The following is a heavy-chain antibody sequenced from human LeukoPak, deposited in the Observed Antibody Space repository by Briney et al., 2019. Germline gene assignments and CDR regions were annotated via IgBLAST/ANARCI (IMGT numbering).Heavy chain of an antibody. CDR3: AKLYCTNGVCYTGPYFDY. Sequence: TGGSLRLSWAASGFTFSSYGMHWVRQAPGKGLEWVAFIRYDGSNKYYADSVKGRFTISRDNSKNTLYLQMNSLRAEDTAVYYCAKLYCTNGVCYTGPYFDYWGREPWSPSP. V-gene: IGHV3-30*02. J-gene: IGHJ4*02. CDR2: IRYDGSNK. D-gene: IGHD2-8*01. CDR1: GFTFSSYG.